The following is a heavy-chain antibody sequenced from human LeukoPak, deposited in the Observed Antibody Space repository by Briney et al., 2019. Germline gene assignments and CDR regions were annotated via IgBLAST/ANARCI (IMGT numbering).Heavy chain of an antibody. Sequence: SETLSLTCTVSGGSISSYYWSWIRQPPGKGLEWIGYIYTSGSTNYNPSLKSRVTISVDTSKNQFSLKLSSVTAADTAVYYCAGVPRDGPNNNHSKNRNNLGLLWGQGTLVTVSS. CDR3: AGVPRDGPNNNHSKNRNNLGLL. CDR2: IYTSGST. D-gene: IGHD3-16*02. J-gene: IGHJ4*02. CDR1: GGSISSYY. V-gene: IGHV4-4*09.